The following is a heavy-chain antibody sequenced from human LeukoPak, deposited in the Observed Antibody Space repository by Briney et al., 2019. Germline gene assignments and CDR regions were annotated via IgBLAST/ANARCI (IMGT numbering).Heavy chain of an antibody. CDR3: ARDRTADSFAIAN. CDR2: TYYRSEWYN. D-gene: IGHD2-21*02. J-gene: IGHJ4*02. CDR1: GDSVSSNTTA. Sequence: SQTLSLTCAISGDSVSSNTTAWNWLRQSPSRGLEWLGRTYYRSEWYNDYAESVKSRITINADTSKNQFSLQLNSVTPEDTAVYYCARDRTADSFAIANWGQGTLVTVSS. V-gene: IGHV6-1*01.